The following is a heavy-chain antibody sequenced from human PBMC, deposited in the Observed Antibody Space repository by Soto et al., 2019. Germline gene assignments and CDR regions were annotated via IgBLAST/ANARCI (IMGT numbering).Heavy chain of an antibody. CDR2: IIPILGIA. Sequence: QVQLVQSGAEVKKPGSSVKVSCKASGGTFSSYTISWVRQAPGQGLEWMGRIIPILGIANYAQKFQGRVTITADKSTSTAYMELSSLRSEDTAVYYCAREVIAAAGTNLFRWGQGTLVTVSS. D-gene: IGHD6-13*01. J-gene: IGHJ4*02. V-gene: IGHV1-69*08. CDR1: GGTFSSYT. CDR3: AREVIAAAGTNLFR.